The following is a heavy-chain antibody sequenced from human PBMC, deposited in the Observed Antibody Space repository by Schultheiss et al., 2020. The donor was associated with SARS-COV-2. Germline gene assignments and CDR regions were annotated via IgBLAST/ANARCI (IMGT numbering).Heavy chain of an antibody. CDR3: TTGGLRYYFDY. V-gene: IGHV3-30*07. CDR1: GFTFSSYW. J-gene: IGHJ4*02. D-gene: IGHD4-17*01. CDR2: ISYDGSNK. Sequence: GGSLRLSCAASGFTFSSYWMSWVRQAPGKGLEWVAVISYDGSNKYYADSVKGRFTISRDNAKNSLYLQMNSLRAEDTAVYYCTTGGLRYYFDYWGQGTLVTVSS.